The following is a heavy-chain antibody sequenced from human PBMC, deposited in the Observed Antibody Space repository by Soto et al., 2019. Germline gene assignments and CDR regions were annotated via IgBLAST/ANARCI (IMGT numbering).Heavy chain of an antibody. CDR2: ISWNSGSI. J-gene: IGHJ4*02. CDR3: AKGGQLLVEGGGY. Sequence: EVQLVESGGGLVQPGRSLRLSCAASGFTFDDYAMHWVRQAPGKGLEWVSGISWNSGSIGYAESVKGRFTISRDNAKHPLYLQMNSLRAEDPALYYCAKGGQLLVEGGGYWGQGTLVTVSS. D-gene: IGHD2-2*01. CDR1: GFTFDDYA. V-gene: IGHV3-9*01.